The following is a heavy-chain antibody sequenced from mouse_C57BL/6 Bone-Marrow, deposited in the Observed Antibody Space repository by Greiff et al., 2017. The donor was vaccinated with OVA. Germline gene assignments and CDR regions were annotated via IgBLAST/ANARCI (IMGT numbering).Heavy chain of an antibody. CDR3: ASHYYGSSYKDFDV. V-gene: IGHV1-4*01. J-gene: IGHJ1*03. CDR1: GYTFTSYT. D-gene: IGHD1-1*01. Sequence: QVQLQQSGAELARPGASVKMSCKASGYTFTSYTMHWVKQRPGQGLEWIGYINPSSGYTKYNQKFKDKATLTADKSSSTAYMQLSILTSEDSAVYYCASHYYGSSYKDFDVWGTGTTVTVSS. CDR2: INPSSGYT.